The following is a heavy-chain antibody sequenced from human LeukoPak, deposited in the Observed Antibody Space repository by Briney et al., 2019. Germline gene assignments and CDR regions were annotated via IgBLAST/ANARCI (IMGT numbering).Heavy chain of an antibody. Sequence: PGGSLRLSCAASGFTFSSYEMSWVRQAPGKGLEWVSYISSSGSTIYYADSVKGRFTISRDNAKNSLYLQMNSLRAEDTAVYYCARVDYYYDSSGYYAWFDPWGQGTLVTVSS. J-gene: IGHJ5*02. D-gene: IGHD3-22*01. CDR2: ISSSGSTI. CDR1: GFTFSSYE. CDR3: ARVDYYYDSSGYYAWFDP. V-gene: IGHV3-48*03.